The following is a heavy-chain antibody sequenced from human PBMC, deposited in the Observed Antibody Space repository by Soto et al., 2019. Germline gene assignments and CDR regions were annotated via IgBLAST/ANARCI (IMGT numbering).Heavy chain of an antibody. Sequence: QVQLVQSGAEVKKPGSWVKVSCKASGGAFSGHAISWLRQATGQGLEWMGQIIPFFQGTKYAQNFQGRVTITAEDSTSTAYMDLSSLTSEDTAVYYCARDVPLNYYDGTYSYYALDVWGQGTTVTVSS. D-gene: IGHD3-16*01. CDR1: GGAFSGHA. J-gene: IGHJ6*02. CDR3: ARDVPLNYYDGTYSYYALDV. V-gene: IGHV1-69*01. CDR2: IIPFFQGT.